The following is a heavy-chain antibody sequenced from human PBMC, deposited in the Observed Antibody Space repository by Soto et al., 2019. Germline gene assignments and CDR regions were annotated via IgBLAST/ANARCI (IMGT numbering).Heavy chain of an antibody. Sequence: PSETLSLTCTASGGSISSYYWSWIRQPPGKRLEWIGYIYYSGSTNYNPSLESRVTISVDTSKNHFSLKLTSVTAADTAVYYCAKLRGSSWYYAFDIWGQGTMVTVSS. J-gene: IGHJ3*02. CDR3: AKLRGSSWYYAFDI. CDR1: GGSISSYY. D-gene: IGHD6-13*01. V-gene: IGHV4-59*08. CDR2: IYYSGST.